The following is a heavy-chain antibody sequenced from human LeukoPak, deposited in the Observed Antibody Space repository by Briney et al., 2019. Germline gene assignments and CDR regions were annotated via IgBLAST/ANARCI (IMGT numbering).Heavy chain of an antibody. D-gene: IGHD3-10*01. CDR3: ASAPAEYYYGSGSYYNV. J-gene: IGHJ4*02. V-gene: IGHV1-2*02. CDR2: INPNSGGT. CDR1: GYTFTGYY. Sequence: ASVKVSCKASGYTFTGYYMHWVRQAPGQGLEWMGRINPNSGGTNYAQKFQGRVTMTRDTSISTAYMELSRLRSDDTAVYYCASAPAEYYYGSGSYYNVWGQGTLVTVSS.